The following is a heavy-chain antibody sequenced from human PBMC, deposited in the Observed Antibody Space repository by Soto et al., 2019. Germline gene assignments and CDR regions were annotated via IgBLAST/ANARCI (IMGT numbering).Heavy chain of an antibody. D-gene: IGHD3-10*01. J-gene: IGHJ4*02. V-gene: IGHV3-33*01. CDR2: IWYDGSNK. CDR3: GRDRPTSGVDY. CDR1: GFTFNSYG. Sequence: QVQLVESGGGVVQPGRSLRLSCAASGFTFNSYGMHWVRQAPGKGLEWVAVIWYDGSNKYYGDTVKGRFTISRDNSKNWLFVEMNGLSAVDTAVYYCGRDRPTSGVDYWGQGTLVTVSS.